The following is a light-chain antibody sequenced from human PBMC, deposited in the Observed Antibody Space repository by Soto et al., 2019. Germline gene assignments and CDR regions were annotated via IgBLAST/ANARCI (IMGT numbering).Light chain of an antibody. CDR1: QRVSSSY. J-gene: IGKJ1*01. Sequence: IVWSRSASQMSLSPADRATLSCGSSQRVSSSYLAWYQQKPGQAPRLLIYRTSNRASGIPDRFSGSGSGTDFTLTISRLEPEDFAAYWCQQYDSSPRTFGQRTK. V-gene: IGKV3-20*01. CDR3: QQYDSSPRT. CDR2: RTS.